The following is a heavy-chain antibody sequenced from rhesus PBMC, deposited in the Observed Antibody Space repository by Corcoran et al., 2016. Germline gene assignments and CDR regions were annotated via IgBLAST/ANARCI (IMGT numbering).Heavy chain of an antibody. V-gene: IGHV4-80*01. CDR1: GVSFSNNW. D-gene: IGHD2-15*01. Sequence: QVQLQESGPGPVKASESLSLTCAVSGVSFSNNWWSWIRQPLGKGLEGIGEIKGDRGVTNYTPPLKSRVTISRGASRNQFSLKLSSVTAADPAVYYCARGIYGSCSYSGDYWGQGVLVTVSS. J-gene: IGHJ4*01. CDR2: IKGDRGVT. CDR3: ARGIYGSCSYSGDY.